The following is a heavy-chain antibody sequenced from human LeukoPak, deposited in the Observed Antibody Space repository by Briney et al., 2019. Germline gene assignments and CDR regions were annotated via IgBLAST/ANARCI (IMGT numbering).Heavy chain of an antibody. CDR1: GFTFSNSA. Sequence: GGSLRLSCAASGFTFSNSAMSWVRQAPGKGPEWVSTLSGSGITTYYADSVKGRFTISRDNSKNTLYLQMNSLRAEDTAVYYCAKGIYSSGWSYFDYWGQGTLVTVSS. J-gene: IGHJ4*02. CDR2: LSGSGITT. CDR3: AKGIYSSGWSYFDY. V-gene: IGHV3-23*01. D-gene: IGHD6-19*01.